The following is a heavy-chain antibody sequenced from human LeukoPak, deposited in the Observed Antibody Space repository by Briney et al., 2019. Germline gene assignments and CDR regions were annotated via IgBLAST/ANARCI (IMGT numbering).Heavy chain of an antibody. Sequence: SVKVSCKASGGTFSSYAISWVRQAPGQGLEWMGGIIPIFGTANYAQKFQGRVTITADESTSTAYMELSSLRSEDTAVYYCARARSDFWSGLPDEFDYWGQGTLVTVSS. D-gene: IGHD3-3*01. CDR1: GGTFSSYA. CDR3: ARARSDFWSGLPDEFDY. V-gene: IGHV1-69*13. CDR2: IIPIFGTA. J-gene: IGHJ4*02.